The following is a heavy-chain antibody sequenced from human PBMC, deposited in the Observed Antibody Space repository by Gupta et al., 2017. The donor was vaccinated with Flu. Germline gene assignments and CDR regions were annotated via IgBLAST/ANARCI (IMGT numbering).Heavy chain of an antibody. J-gene: IGHJ4*02. D-gene: IGHD3-22*01. V-gene: IGHV3-11*01. CDR2: LSGRSSTI. CDR1: GFTFGDYY. CDR3: ARENFLPNLYYYDGSGTFDY. Sequence: QVQLVESGGGLVKPGGSLRLSCVASGFTFGDYYMRWIRQAPGKGLEWVAYLSGRSSTIYYAESMKGRITISRDNAKNSLYLQMNSLRADDTAVYYCARENFLPNLYYYDGSGTFDYWGRGTLVTVSS.